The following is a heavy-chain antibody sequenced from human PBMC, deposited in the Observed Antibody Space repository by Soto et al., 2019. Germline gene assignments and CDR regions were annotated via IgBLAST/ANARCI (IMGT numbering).Heavy chain of an antibody. D-gene: IGHD6-13*01. Sequence: SETLSLTCTVSGDSISSSSFYWGWIRQPPGKGLEWIGSIYYTGSTYYNPSLKSRVTISEDTSKNQFSLKLSSVTAADTAVYYCARRISGSSFEPWGQGTLVPVSP. J-gene: IGHJ5*02. CDR2: IYYTGST. CDR3: ARRISGSSFEP. V-gene: IGHV4-39*01. CDR1: GDSISSSSFY.